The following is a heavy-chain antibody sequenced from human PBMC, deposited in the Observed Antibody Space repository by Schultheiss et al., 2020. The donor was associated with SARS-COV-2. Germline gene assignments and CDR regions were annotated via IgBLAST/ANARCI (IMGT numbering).Heavy chain of an antibody. CDR1: GGSISSYY. V-gene: IGHV4-59*08. D-gene: IGHD3-3*01. J-gene: IGHJ6*02. Sequence: SETLSLTCTVSGGSISSYYWSWIRQPPGKGLEWIGYIYYSGSTNYNPSLKSRVTISVDTSKKQFSLKLSSVTAADTAVYYCARLSPYYDFWSGYQGPYYYGMDVWGQGTTVTVSS. CDR3: ARLSPYYDFWSGYQGPYYYGMDV. CDR2: IYYSGST.